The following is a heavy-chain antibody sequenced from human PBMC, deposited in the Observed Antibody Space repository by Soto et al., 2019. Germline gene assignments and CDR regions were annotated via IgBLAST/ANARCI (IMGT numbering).Heavy chain of an antibody. J-gene: IGHJ2*01. Sequence: QLQLQESGSGLVKPSQTLSLTCAVSGGSISSGGYSWSWIRQPPGKGLEWIGYIYHSGSTYYNPSPNSRVTISVDRSKNQFSLKLSSVTAADTAAYSCARDRVGGDRDCYFDLWGRGTLFTVSS. V-gene: IGHV4-30-2*01. CDR1: GGSISSGGYS. CDR2: IYHSGST. CDR3: ARDRVGGDRDCYFDL. D-gene: IGHD2-21*02.